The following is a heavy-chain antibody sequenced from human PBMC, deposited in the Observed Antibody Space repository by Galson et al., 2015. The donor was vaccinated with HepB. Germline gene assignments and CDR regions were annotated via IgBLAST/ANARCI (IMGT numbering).Heavy chain of an antibody. CDR3: AKDSYSSGWYSDFQH. Sequence: SLRLSCAASGFTFSSYGMHWVRQAPGKGLEWVAVISYDVSNKYYADSVKGRVTIARDNSKNTPYLQMNSLRAEDTAVYYCAKDSYSSGWYSDFQHWGQGTLVTVSS. J-gene: IGHJ1*01. V-gene: IGHV3-30*18. CDR1: GFTFSSYG. CDR2: ISYDVSNK. D-gene: IGHD6-19*01.